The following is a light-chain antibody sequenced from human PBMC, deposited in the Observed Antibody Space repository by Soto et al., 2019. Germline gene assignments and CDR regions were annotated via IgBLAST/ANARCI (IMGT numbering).Light chain of an antibody. V-gene: IGLV1-44*01. J-gene: IGLJ2*01. CDR3: ASWDDPLHGPL. CDR2: NSD. Sequence: QSVLTQPPSASGTPGQRVTISCSGATSYFGTKSVNWYQHLPGAAPRLLIYNSDQRPSGVPDRFSGSKSGTSASLAISGLQSADDGDYFCASWDDPLHGPLFGGGTKVTVL. CDR1: TSYFGTKS.